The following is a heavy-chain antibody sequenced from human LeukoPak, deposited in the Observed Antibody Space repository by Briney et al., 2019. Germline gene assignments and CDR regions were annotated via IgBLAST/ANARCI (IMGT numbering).Heavy chain of an antibody. Sequence: GGSLRLSCAASGFTFSIYSMNWVRQAPGKGLEWVSYISSSSSTIHYADSVKGRFTISRDNSKNTLYLQMSSLRAEDTAVYYCARAPGYRSFLDYWGQGTLVTVSS. V-gene: IGHV3-48*01. J-gene: IGHJ4*02. D-gene: IGHD6-13*01. CDR1: GFTFSIYS. CDR3: ARAPGYRSFLDY. CDR2: ISSSSSTI.